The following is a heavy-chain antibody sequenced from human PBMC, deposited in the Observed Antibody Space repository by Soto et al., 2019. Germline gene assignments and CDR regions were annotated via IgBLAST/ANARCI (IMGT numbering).Heavy chain of an antibody. CDR2: IIPIFGTA. D-gene: IGHD1-26*01. V-gene: IGHV1-69*13. J-gene: IGHJ6*02. CDR3: ASGIVGATTYYYYGMDV. CDR1: GYNFRNSG. Sequence: SVEVSCKASGYNFRNSGISWVGQAPGKRVEWMGGIIPIFGTANYAQKFQGRVTITADESTSTAYMELSSLRSEDTAVYYCASGIVGATTYYYYGMDVWGQGTTVTVSS.